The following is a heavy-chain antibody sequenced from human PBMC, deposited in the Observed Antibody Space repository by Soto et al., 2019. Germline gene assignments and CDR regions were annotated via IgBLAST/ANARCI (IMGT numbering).Heavy chain of an antibody. Sequence: ASVKVYCKASGYTFTSYYMHWVRQAPGQGLEWMGIINPSGGSTSYAQKFQGRVTMTRDTSTSTVYMELSSLRSEDTAVYYCARGGGAGDIVVVPAAIEGLSAAALWGQGTLVTVSS. D-gene: IGHD2-2*01. CDR3: ARGGGAGDIVVVPAAIEGLSAAAL. CDR1: GYTFTSYY. V-gene: IGHV1-46*01. J-gene: IGHJ4*02. CDR2: INPSGGST.